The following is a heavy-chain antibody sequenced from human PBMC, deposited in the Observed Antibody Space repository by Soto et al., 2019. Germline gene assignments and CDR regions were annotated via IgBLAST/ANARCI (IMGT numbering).Heavy chain of an antibody. J-gene: IGHJ5*02. Sequence: EVQLVESGGGLVQPGRSLRLSCAASGFTFNDFAMHWVRQAPGQLLEWVASIDWNGANIAYAASVEGRLTISRDNVKNSLFLQMNSLRAEDTAFYFCARDSGIVAAGRFSFDPRGQGTLVTVSS. CDR3: ARDSGIVAAGRFSFDP. CDR2: IDWNGANI. CDR1: GFTFNDFA. D-gene: IGHD6-13*01. V-gene: IGHV3-9*01.